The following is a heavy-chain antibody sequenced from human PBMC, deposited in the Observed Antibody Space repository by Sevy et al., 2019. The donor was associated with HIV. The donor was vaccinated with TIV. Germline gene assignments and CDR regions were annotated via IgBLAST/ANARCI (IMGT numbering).Heavy chain of an antibody. Sequence: ASVKVSCKASGLKFNNYGITWVRQAPGQGLEWMGWISAQNGNTEYAQHFQGRVRMTADTATSTANMELRNLRSDDTAVYYCATYYYDRSEDWFDPWGQGTLVTVSS. CDR3: ATYYYDRSEDWFDP. V-gene: IGHV1-18*01. J-gene: IGHJ5*02. D-gene: IGHD3-22*01. CDR1: GLKFNNYG. CDR2: ISAQNGNT.